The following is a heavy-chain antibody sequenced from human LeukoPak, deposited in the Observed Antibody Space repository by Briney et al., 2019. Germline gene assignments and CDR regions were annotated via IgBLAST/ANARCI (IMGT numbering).Heavy chain of an antibody. D-gene: IGHD2/OR15-2a*01. V-gene: IGHV4-59*01. Sequence: SETLSLTCSVSGASLSSYYWDWLRQTPGKGLEWIGYISDTGKTESNPSLKSRASISLDTSKKQFSLRLTSVTAADSAFYYCATGYYEPFATWGPGNLVTVSS. CDR2: ISDTGKT. J-gene: IGHJ5*02. CDR1: GASLSSYY. CDR3: ATGYYEPFAT.